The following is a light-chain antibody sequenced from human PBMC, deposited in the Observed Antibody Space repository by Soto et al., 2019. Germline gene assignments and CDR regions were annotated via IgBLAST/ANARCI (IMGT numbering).Light chain of an antibody. V-gene: IGKV1-33*01. Sequence: DIQVTQSPSSLSASVGDRVTITCQASQDISFFLNWYQQKPGKAPKLLIYDASILQAGVPSRFSGGGSGTDFTFTISSLHPEDVATYYCQQFDTLITFGQGTRLEIK. J-gene: IGKJ5*01. CDR2: DAS. CDR3: QQFDTLIT. CDR1: QDISFF.